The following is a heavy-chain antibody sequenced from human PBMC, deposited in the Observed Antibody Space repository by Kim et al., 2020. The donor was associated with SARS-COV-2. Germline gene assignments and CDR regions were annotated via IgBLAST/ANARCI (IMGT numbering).Heavy chain of an antibody. CDR3: ARVWVSSGHDAFDM. V-gene: IGHV3-30*04. D-gene: IGHD3-16*01. CDR1: GFTFSSYA. J-gene: IGHJ3*02. CDR2: ISYDGSNK. Sequence: GGSLRLSCAASGFTFSSYAMHWVRQAPGKGLEWVAVISYDGSNKYYADSVKGRFTISRDNSKNTLYLQMNSLRAEDMAVYYCARVWVSSGHDAFDMWGQGTMVTVSS.